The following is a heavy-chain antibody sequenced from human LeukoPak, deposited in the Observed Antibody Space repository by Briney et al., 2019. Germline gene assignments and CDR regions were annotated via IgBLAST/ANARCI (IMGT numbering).Heavy chain of an antibody. CDR3: ARTTEAHSWRTRYYDYYMDV. V-gene: IGHV4-39*07. D-gene: IGHD6-13*01. CDR1: GGSISSTSYY. Sequence: KSSETLSLTCVVSGGSISSTSYYWGWIRRPPGKGLEWIGSIYYSGSIYYSPSLKSRVTISVDTSKNQFSLKLSSVTAADTAVYYCARTTEAHSWRTRYYDYYMDVWGKGTTVTVSS. J-gene: IGHJ6*03. CDR2: IYYSGSI.